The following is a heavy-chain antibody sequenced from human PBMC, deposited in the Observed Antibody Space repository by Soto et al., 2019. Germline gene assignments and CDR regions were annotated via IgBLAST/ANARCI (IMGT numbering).Heavy chain of an antibody. CDR1: GGTFSSYA. Sequence: QVQLVQSGAEVKKPGSSVKVSCKASGGTFSSYAISWVRQAPGQGLEWMGGIIPIFGTANYAQKFQGRVTITXXEXTXXAYMELSSLRSEDTAVYYCARGIGEWLGHSNWFDPWGQGTLVTVSS. J-gene: IGHJ5*02. V-gene: IGHV1-69*05. CDR3: ARGIGEWLGHSNWFDP. D-gene: IGHD6-19*01. CDR2: IIPIFGTA.